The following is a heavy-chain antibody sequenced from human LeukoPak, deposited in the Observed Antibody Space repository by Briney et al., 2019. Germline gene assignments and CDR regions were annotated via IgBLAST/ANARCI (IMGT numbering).Heavy chain of an antibody. CDR1: GFTFSTYA. D-gene: IGHD4-17*01. Sequence: GGSLRLSCAASGFTFSTYAMSWVRQAPGKGLEWVSAISGSGGSTFYADSVKGRFTISRDNSKNTLYLQMNSLRAEDTAVYYCARDIFGGGDYGSYYYGMDVWGQGTTVTVSS. CDR2: ISGSGGST. J-gene: IGHJ6*02. CDR3: ARDIFGGGDYGSYYYGMDV. V-gene: IGHV3-23*01.